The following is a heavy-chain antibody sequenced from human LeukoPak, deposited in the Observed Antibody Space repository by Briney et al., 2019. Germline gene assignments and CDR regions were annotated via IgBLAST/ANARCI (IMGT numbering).Heavy chain of an antibody. CDR1: GGSIGSSSYY. J-gene: IGHJ5*02. CDR2: TYFSGST. V-gene: IGHV4-39*01. D-gene: IGHD6-13*01. CDR3: ARLKRVAAACFNWVDP. Sequence: PSESLSLTCTVSGGSIGSSSYYWGWIRQPPGKGLEWTGSTYFSGSTYYNPSLKSRVTISVDTSKNQLCLKLSSMSAADTPVYYCARLKRVAAACFNWVDPKGQATLVTASS.